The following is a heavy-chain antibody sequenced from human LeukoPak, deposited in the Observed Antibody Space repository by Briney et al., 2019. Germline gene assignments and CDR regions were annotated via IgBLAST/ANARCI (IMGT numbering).Heavy chain of an antibody. D-gene: IGHD1-7*01. CDR3: ASRVVLAGTKSGFDY. V-gene: IGHV3-66*01. J-gene: IGHJ4*02. CDR2: IYSADST. Sequence: GGSLRLSCAASGFTVSSNYMSWVRQAPGKGLEWVSVIYSADSTYYADSVKGRFTISRDNSKNTLYLQMNSLRAEDTAVYYCASRVVLAGTKSGFDYWGQGTLVTVSS. CDR1: GFTVSSNY.